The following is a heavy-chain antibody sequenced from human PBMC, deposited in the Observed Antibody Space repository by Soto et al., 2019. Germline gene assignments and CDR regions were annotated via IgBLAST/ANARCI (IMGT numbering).Heavy chain of an antibody. V-gene: IGHV4-34*01. D-gene: IGHD3-22*01. J-gene: IGHJ6*02. Sequence: SETLSLTCAVYGGSFSGYYWSWIRQPPGKGLEWIGSIYYSGSTYYNPSLKSRVTISVDTSKNQFSLKLSSVTAADTAVYYCARHAPPYYYDSSGYRFNPNYYYGMDVWGQGTTVTVSS. CDR3: ARHAPPYYYDSSGYRFNPNYYYGMDV. CDR2: IYYSGST. CDR1: GGSFSGYY.